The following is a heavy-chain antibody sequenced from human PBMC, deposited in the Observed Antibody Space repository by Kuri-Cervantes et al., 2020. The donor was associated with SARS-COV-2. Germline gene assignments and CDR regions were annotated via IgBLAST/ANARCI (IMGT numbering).Heavy chain of an antibody. D-gene: IGHD2-15*01. CDR3: AKDQHGIVVVVAAIDY. CDR2: ISSSGSTI. V-gene: IGHV3-11*04. J-gene: IGHJ4*02. Sequence: LSLTCAVYGGSFSDYYMSWIRQAPGKGLEWVSYISSSGSTIYYADSVKGRFTISRDNSKNTLYLQMNSLRAEDTAVYYCAKDQHGIVVVVAAIDYWGQGTLVTVSS. CDR1: GGSFSDYY.